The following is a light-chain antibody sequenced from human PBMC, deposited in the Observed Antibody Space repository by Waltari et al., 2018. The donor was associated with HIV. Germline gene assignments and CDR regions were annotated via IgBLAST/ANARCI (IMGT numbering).Light chain of an antibody. CDR2: DAS. CDR1: QYINTY. CDR3: QQTYTTPHT. J-gene: IGKJ5*01. Sequence: DNQMTPSPISLFGFGGNQVHITCRTSQYINTYLNWYQQTPGKAPNLLIFDASNFQDGVPSRFSGRGSGTNFTLTVSSLHAEDVGTYFCQQTYTTPHTFGQGTRLQI. V-gene: IGKV1-39*01.